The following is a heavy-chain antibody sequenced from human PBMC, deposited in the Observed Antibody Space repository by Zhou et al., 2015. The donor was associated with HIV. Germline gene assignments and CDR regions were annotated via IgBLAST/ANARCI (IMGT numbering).Heavy chain of an antibody. Sequence: QVQLVQSGAEVKKPGASVKVSCKASGYTFTSYAMHWVRQAPGQRLEWMGWINAGNGNTKYSQKFQGRVTITRDTSASTAYMELSSLRSEDTAVYYCARDRLRIRRYFDYWGQGTLVTVSS. CDR3: ARDRLRIRRYFDY. CDR2: INAGNGNT. D-gene: IGHD5-12*01. CDR1: GYTFTSYA. J-gene: IGHJ4*02. V-gene: IGHV1-3*01.